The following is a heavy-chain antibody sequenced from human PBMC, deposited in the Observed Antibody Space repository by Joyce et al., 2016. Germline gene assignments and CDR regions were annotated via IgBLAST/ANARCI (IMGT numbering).Heavy chain of an antibody. V-gene: IGHV3-23*01. Sequence: EVQLLESGGGLVQSGGSLRVSCAASGLTFSNHTMCWVRQAPGKGLEWFSSVSRRGGTTHFADAVKGRFTISRDNSKNTLYLQMNSLRAEDTALYYGVSYDSSGFYFAHWGQGTLVTVSS. CDR1: GLTFSNHT. D-gene: IGHD3-22*01. J-gene: IGHJ4*02. CDR2: VSRRGGTT. CDR3: VSYDSSGFYFAH.